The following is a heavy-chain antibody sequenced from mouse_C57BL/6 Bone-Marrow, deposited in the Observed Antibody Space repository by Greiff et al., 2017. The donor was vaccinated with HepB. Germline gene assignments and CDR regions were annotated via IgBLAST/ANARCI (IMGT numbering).Heavy chain of an antibody. CDR3: ARYGRDSSGYVGY. CDR2: IDPANGNT. V-gene: IGHV14-3*01. D-gene: IGHD3-2*02. CDR1: GFNIKNTY. J-gene: IGHJ2*01. Sequence: EVKLVESVAELVRPGASVKLSCTASGFNIKNTYMHWVKQRPEQGLEWIGRIDPANGNTKYAPKFQGKATITADTSSNTAYLQLSSLTSEDTAIYYCARYGRDSSGYVGYWGQGTTLTVSS.